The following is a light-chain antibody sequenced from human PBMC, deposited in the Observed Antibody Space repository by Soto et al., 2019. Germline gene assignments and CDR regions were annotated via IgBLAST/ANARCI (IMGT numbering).Light chain of an antibody. CDR2: KAS. CDR1: QSISSW. CDR3: HQYHVFSWT. Sequence: DIQMTQSPSTLSASVGDRVTITCRASQSISSWVAWYQQKPGKAPNLLIYKASSLESGVPSRFSSSGSGAEYTHTISSLQPDELDTYYYHQYHVFSWTFGQGTKVEIK. J-gene: IGKJ1*01. V-gene: IGKV1-5*03.